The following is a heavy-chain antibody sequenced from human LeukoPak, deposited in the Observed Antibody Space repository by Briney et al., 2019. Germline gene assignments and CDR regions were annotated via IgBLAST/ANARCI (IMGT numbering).Heavy chain of an antibody. D-gene: IGHD3-16*01. J-gene: IGHJ5*02. CDR2: VSHTGST. CDR3: ARQVGSTWFDP. Sequence: PSETLSLTCAVYGGSFSDYYWAWVRQSPGKGLEWIGQVSHTGSTNNNPSLKSRVRISADTSKNQFSLKLSSVTAADTAVYYCARQVGSTWFDPWGQGTLVTVSS. V-gene: IGHV4-34*01. CDR1: GGSFSDYY.